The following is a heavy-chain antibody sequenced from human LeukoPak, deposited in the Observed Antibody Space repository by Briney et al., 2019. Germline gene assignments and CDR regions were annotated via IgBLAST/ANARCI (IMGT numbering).Heavy chain of an antibody. V-gene: IGHV3-13*01. CDR1: GFTFSSYD. J-gene: IGHJ6*02. D-gene: IGHD3-3*01. CDR2: IGTAGDT. Sequence: GGSLRLSCAASGFTFSSYDMHWVRQATGKGLEWVSAIGTAGDTYYPGSVKGRFTISRENAKNSLYLQMNSLRAGDTAVYYCARGYYDFWSGSRDPTFYGMDVWGQGTTVTVSS. CDR3: ARGYYDFWSGSRDPTFYGMDV.